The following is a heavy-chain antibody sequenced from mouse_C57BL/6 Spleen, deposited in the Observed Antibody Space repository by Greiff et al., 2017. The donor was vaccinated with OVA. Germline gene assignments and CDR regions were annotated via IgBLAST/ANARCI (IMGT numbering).Heavy chain of an antibody. CDR2: INPNNGGT. CDR1: GYTFTDYY. Sequence: EVQLQQSGPELVKPGASVKISCKASGYTFTDYYMNWVKQSHGKSLEWIGDINPNNGGTSYNQKFKGKATLTVDKSSSTAYMELRSLTSEDSAVYYCARWGVVATVDYWGQGTTLTVSS. D-gene: IGHD1-1*01. CDR3: ARWGVVATVDY. J-gene: IGHJ2*01. V-gene: IGHV1-26*01.